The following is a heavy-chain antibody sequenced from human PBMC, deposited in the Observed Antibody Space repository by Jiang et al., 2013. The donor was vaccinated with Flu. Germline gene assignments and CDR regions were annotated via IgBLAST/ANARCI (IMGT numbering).Heavy chain of an antibody. CDR2: INTDGSTT. V-gene: IGHV3-74*01. Sequence: LSCETSGFTFSGYWMHWVRQAPGKGLVWVSRINTDGSTTDYADSVQGRFTVSRDNAKNTLYLQMSSLRVEDTAVYYCARDFAHYDGSGYFHHWGQGTLLTVSS. D-gene: IGHD3-22*01. CDR1: GFTFSGYW. CDR3: ARDFAHYDGSGYFHH. J-gene: IGHJ4*02.